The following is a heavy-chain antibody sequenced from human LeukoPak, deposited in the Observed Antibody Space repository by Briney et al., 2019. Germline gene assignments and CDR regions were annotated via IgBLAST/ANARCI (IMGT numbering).Heavy chain of an antibody. CDR3: ASRTAYYYGSENFDY. Sequence: GGSPRLSCAASGFTFSSYAMSWVRQAPGKGLEWVSAISGSGGSTYYADSVKGRFTISRDNSKNTLYLQMNSLRAEDTAVYYCASRTAYYYGSENFDYWGQGTLVTVSS. CDR2: ISGSGGST. J-gene: IGHJ4*02. CDR1: GFTFSSYA. V-gene: IGHV3-23*01. D-gene: IGHD3-10*01.